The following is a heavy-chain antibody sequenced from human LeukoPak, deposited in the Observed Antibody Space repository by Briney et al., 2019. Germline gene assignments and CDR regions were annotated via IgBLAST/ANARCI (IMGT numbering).Heavy chain of an antibody. CDR1: GFTLSSYW. J-gene: IGHJ4*02. V-gene: IGHV3-7*01. CDR2: IKQDGSEK. CDR3: AGDYGSGPKNFDY. Sequence: GGSLRLSCAASGFTLSSYWMSWVRQAPGKGLEWVANIKQDGSEKYYVDSVKGRFTISRDNAKNSLYLQMNSLRAEDTAVYYCAGDYGSGPKNFDYWGQGTLVTVSS. D-gene: IGHD3-10*01.